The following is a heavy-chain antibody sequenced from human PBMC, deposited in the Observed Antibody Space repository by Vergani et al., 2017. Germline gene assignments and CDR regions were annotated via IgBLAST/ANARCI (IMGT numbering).Heavy chain of an antibody. Sequence: QVQLQQWGAGLLKPSETLSLTCAVSGGSFSGYYWSWIRQPPGKGLEWIGEINHSGSTNYNPSLKSRVTISVDTSKNQFSLRLSSVTAADTAVYYCARGCGFDAFDIWGQGTMVTVSS. J-gene: IGHJ3*02. CDR3: ARGCGFDAFDI. CDR1: GGSFSGYY. CDR2: INHSGST. V-gene: IGHV4-34*01.